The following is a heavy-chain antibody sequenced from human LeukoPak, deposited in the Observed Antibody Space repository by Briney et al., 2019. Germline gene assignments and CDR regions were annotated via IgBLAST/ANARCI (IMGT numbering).Heavy chain of an antibody. J-gene: IGHJ4*02. Sequence: QTGGSLRLSCAASGFTFSSYAMSWVRQAPGKGLEWVSAISGSGGSTYHADSVKGRFTISRDNSKKTLYLQMNSLRAEDTAVYYCAKDYPGPGSGWDSGHWGQGTLVTVSS. CDR2: ISGSGGST. V-gene: IGHV3-23*01. D-gene: IGHD6-19*01. CDR1: GFTFSSYA. CDR3: AKDYPGPGSGWDSGH.